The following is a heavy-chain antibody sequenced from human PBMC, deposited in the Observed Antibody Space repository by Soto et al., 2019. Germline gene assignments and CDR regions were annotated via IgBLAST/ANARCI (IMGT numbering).Heavy chain of an antibody. J-gene: IGHJ6*02. CDR1: GGSISSYY. CDR2: IYYSGST. Sequence: SETLSLTCTVSGGSISSYYWSWIRQPPGKGLEWIGYIYYSGSTNYNSSLKSRVTISVDTSKNQFSLKLSSVTAADTAVYYCARGVGDFWSGSPQLGMDVWGQGTTVTVSS. CDR3: ARGVGDFWSGSPQLGMDV. D-gene: IGHD3-3*01. V-gene: IGHV4-59*01.